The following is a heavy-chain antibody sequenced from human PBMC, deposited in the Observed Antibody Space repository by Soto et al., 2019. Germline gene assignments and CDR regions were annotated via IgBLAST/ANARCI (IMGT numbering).Heavy chain of an antibody. CDR3: AASYYDFWSGYYNWFDP. V-gene: IGHV4-59*01. CDR1: GGSISSYY. CDR2: IYYSGST. D-gene: IGHD3-3*01. J-gene: IGHJ5*02. Sequence: ASETLSLTCTVSGGSISSYYWSWIRQPPGKGLEWIGYIYYSGSTNYNPSLKSRVTISVDTSKNQFSLKLSSVTAADTAVYYCAASYYDFWSGYYNWFDPWGQGTLVTVSS.